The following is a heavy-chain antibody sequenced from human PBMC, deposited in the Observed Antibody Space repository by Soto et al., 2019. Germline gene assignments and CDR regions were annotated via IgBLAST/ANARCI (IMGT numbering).Heavy chain of an antibody. J-gene: IGHJ4*02. V-gene: IGHV3-23*05. D-gene: IGHD2-2*01. CDR3: SKDTYSRSWYF. CDR2: IDKSGGDT. Sequence: GGSLRLSCAASGFTFTNYLMTWVRQAPGKGLEWVSSIDKSGGDTYYADSVKGRFTISRDNSKYTLYLQMTGLRAEDTALYYCSKDTYSRSWYFWGQGALVKVSS. CDR1: GFTFTNYL.